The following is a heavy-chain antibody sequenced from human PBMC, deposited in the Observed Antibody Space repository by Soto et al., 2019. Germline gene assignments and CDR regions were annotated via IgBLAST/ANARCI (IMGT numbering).Heavy chain of an antibody. CDR3: ARGASQLGYYYGMDV. J-gene: IGHJ6*02. D-gene: IGHD6-6*01. Sequence: QVQLVQSGAEVKKPGSSVKVSCKASGGTFSSYAISWVRQAPGQGLEWMGGIIPIFGTANYAQKFQGRVTLTADEARSTVYNELCRLRSEDTAVYYCARGASQLGYYYGMDVWVQGTTVTVSS. CDR1: GGTFSSYA. CDR2: IIPIFGTA. V-gene: IGHV1-69*01.